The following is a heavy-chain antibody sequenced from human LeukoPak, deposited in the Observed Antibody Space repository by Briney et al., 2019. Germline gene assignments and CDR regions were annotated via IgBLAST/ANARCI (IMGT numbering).Heavy chain of an antibody. CDR2: ISSSGSTI. J-gene: IGHJ4*02. D-gene: IGHD6-6*01. Sequence: GGSLRLSCAASGFTFSDYYMSWIRQAPGKGLEWVSYISSSGSTIYYADSVKGRFTISRDNAKNTLYLQMNSLRAEDTAVYYCARDPQLVRRALYYFDYWGQGTLVTVSS. CDR1: GFTFSDYY. V-gene: IGHV3-11*04. CDR3: ARDPQLVRRALYYFDY.